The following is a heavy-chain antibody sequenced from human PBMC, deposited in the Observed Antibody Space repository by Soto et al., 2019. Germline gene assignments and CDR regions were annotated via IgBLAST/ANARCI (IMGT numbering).Heavy chain of an antibody. CDR1: GFTFSTYA. V-gene: IGHV3-23*01. Sequence: GGSLRLSCAASGFTFSTYAMTWVRQAPGKGLEWVSMISSSGDGTYYEDSVKGRFTISRDNSRNTLNLQMNSLRAEDTAVYYCAKNGDFWSWGMDVWGQGTTVTISS. CDR3: AKNGDFWSWGMDV. J-gene: IGHJ6*02. CDR2: ISSSGDGT. D-gene: IGHD3-3*01.